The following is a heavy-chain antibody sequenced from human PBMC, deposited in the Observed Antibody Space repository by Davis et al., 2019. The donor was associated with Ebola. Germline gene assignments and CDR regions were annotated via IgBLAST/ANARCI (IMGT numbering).Heavy chain of an antibody. J-gene: IGHJ3*02. CDR2: ISPTSAHI. CDR1: GFAFSNFA. Sequence: GESLKISCAASGFAFSNFAMHWVRQAPGKGLAWVSSISPTSAHIHSAVSLKGRFTISRDSSMNTVYLQMSSLRAEDTAVYYCARAEDDYGEYPDALDIWGQGTVVTVSS. V-gene: IGHV3-21*04. D-gene: IGHD4-17*01. CDR3: ARAEDDYGEYPDALDI.